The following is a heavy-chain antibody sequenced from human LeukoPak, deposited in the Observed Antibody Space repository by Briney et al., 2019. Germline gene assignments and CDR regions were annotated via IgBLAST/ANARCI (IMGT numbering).Heavy chain of an antibody. CDR2: ISSSSSYI. Sequence: GGSLRLSCAASGFTFSSYWMNWVRQAPGKGLEWVSSISSSSSYIYYADSVKGRFTISRDNAKNSLYLQMNSLRAEDTAVYYCAGLVDMGVWNGSKHQLDYWGQGTLVTVSS. J-gene: IGHJ4*02. CDR3: AGLVDMGVWNGSKHQLDY. D-gene: IGHD1-1*01. V-gene: IGHV3-21*01. CDR1: GFTFSSYW.